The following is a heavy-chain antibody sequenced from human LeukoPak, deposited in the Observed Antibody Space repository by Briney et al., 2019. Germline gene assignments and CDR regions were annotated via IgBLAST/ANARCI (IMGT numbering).Heavy chain of an antibody. CDR1: GFTFSSYG. CDR2: IWYDGSNK. Sequence: GGSLRLSCAASGFTFSSYGMHWVRQAPGKGLEWVAVIWYDGSNKYYADSVKGRFTISRDNSKNTLYLQMNSLRAEDTAVYYCAKDLLHRQWLVQRQHAAFDIWGQGTMVTVSS. D-gene: IGHD6-19*01. J-gene: IGHJ3*02. CDR3: AKDLLHRQWLVQRQHAAFDI. V-gene: IGHV3-33*06.